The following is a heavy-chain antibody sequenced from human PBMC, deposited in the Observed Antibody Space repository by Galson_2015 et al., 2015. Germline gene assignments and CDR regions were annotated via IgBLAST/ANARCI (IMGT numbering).Heavy chain of an antibody. J-gene: IGHJ4*02. D-gene: IGHD6-13*01. Sequence: SLRLSCAASGFTFSSYSMNWVRQAPGKGLEWVSSISSSSSYIYYADSVKGRFTISRDNAKNSLYLQMNSLRAEDTAVYYCARVIAAAGTDYWGQGTLVTVSS. V-gene: IGHV3-21*01. CDR2: ISSSSSYI. CDR3: ARVIAAAGTDY. CDR1: GFTFSSYS.